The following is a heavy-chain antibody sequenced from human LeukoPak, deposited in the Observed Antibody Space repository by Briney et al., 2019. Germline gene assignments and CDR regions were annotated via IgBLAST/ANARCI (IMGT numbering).Heavy chain of an antibody. Sequence: SETLSLTCTVSGGSISSGGYYWSWIRQHPGKGLEWIGYIYYSGSTYYNPSLKSRVTISVDTSKNQFSLKLSSVTAADTAVYYCARGRLKGYSYGDSNGFDYWGQGTLVTVSS. D-gene: IGHD5-18*01. V-gene: IGHV4-31*03. CDR3: ARGRLKGYSYGDSNGFDY. J-gene: IGHJ4*02. CDR1: GGSISSGGYY. CDR2: IYYSGST.